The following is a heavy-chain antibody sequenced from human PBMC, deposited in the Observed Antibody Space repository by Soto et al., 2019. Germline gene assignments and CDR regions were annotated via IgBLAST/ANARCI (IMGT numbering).Heavy chain of an antibody. D-gene: IGHD3-10*01. CDR3: AKRGAMSGTLYYFDY. CDR1: GFTFSSYA. Sequence: PGGSLRLSCAASGFTFSSYAMSWVRQAPGKGLEWVSAISGSGGSTYYADSVKGRFTISRDNSKNTVYLQMNSLRAEDTAIYYCAKRGAMSGTLYYFDYWGQGTLVTVS. CDR2: ISGSGGST. V-gene: IGHV3-23*01. J-gene: IGHJ4*02.